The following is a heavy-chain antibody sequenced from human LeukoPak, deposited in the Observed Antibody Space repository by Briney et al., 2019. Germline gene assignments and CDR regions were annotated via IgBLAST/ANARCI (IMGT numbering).Heavy chain of an antibody. CDR2: IIPIFGTA. CDR3: ASDYYSGSRDVDAFDI. V-gene: IGHV1-69*13. CDR1: GYTFTYRH. J-gene: IGHJ3*02. D-gene: IGHD1-26*01. Sequence: ASVKVFCKASGYTFTYRHLHWVRQAPGQALEWMGGIIPIFGTANYAQKFQGRVTITADESTSTAYMELSSLRSEDTAVYYCASDYYSGSRDVDAFDIWGQGTMVTVSS.